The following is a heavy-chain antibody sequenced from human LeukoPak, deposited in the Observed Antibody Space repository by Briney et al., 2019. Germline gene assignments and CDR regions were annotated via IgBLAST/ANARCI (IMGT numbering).Heavy chain of an antibody. D-gene: IGHD1-7*01. V-gene: IGHV1-69*05. CDR3: ARDNYAGANWFDP. J-gene: IGHJ5*02. CDR2: IIPIFGTA. CDR1: GGTFSSYA. Sequence: SVKVSCKASGGTFSSYAISWVRQSPGQGLEWMGGIIPIFGTANYAQKFQGRVTITTDESTSTAYMELSSLRSEDTAVYYCARDNYAGANWFDPWGQGTLVTVSS.